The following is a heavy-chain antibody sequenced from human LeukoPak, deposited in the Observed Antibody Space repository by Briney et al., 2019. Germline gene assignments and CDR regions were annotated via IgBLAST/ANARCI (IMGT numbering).Heavy chain of an antibody. CDR2: IKPDSGGT. CDR3: ARVREYSSGCYFDS. CDR1: GYTFTDYY. Sequence: GASVKVSCKASGYTFTDYYMHWVRQAPGQGLDWMGWIKPDSGGTNYTQKFQGRVTMTRDTSIKTGYMELSRLRSDDTAMYYCARVREYSSGCYFDSWGQGTLVTVSS. D-gene: IGHD6-19*01. V-gene: IGHV1-2*02. J-gene: IGHJ4*02.